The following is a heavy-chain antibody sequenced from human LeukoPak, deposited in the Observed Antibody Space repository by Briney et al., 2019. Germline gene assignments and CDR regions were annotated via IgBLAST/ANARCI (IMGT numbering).Heavy chain of an antibody. Sequence: GASVKVSCKASGYTFSNYGISWVRQAPGLGLEWMGCTSYNGNTNYAQKFQDRVTMTTDTSTTTAYMELRSLESDDTAVYYCARHSGSGWQALGYWGQGTLVTVSS. CDR3: ARHSGSGWQALGY. V-gene: IGHV1-18*04. CDR1: GYTFSNYG. D-gene: IGHD6-19*01. CDR2: TSYNGNT. J-gene: IGHJ4*02.